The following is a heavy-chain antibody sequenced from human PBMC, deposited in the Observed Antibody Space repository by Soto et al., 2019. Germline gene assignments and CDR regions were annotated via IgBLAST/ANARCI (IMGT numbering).Heavy chain of an antibody. J-gene: IGHJ4*02. D-gene: IGHD4-17*01. CDR1: GGSISSYY. CDR3: ARQGDYGDYLRY. Sequence: SETLSLTCTVSGGSISSYYWSWIRQPPGKGLEWIGYIYYSGSTNYNPSLKSRVTISVDTSKNQFSLKLSSVTAADTAVYYCARQGDYGDYLRYWGQGTLVTVS. CDR2: IYYSGST. V-gene: IGHV4-59*08.